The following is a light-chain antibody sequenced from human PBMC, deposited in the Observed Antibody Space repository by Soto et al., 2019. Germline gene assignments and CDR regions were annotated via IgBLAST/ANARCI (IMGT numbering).Light chain of an antibody. CDR3: TYYPSSSTVV. J-gene: IGLJ2*01. Sequence: QSALTQPASVSGSPGQSITISCTGTSSDVGGYNYVSWYQQHPGKAPKLMIYDVSNRPLGVSNRFSGSKSGNTASLTFSGLQAEDAADYYCTYYPSSSTVVFGGGTKVTVL. CDR1: SSDVGGYNY. CDR2: DVS. V-gene: IGLV2-14*01.